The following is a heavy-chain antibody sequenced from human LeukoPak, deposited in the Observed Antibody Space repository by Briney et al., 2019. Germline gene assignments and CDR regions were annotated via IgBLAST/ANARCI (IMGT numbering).Heavy chain of an antibody. CDR1: GYTFTNYY. V-gene: IGHV1-46*01. Sequence: ASVKVSCKASGYTFTNYYMHWVRQAPGQGLDWMGLINPTGISTNYAQKFRGRVTMTRDTSTTTVYMELSSLRSDDTAVYYCAREESGGYFDYWGQGTLVTVSS. CDR2: INPTGIST. J-gene: IGHJ4*02. CDR3: AREESGGYFDY. D-gene: IGHD2-8*02.